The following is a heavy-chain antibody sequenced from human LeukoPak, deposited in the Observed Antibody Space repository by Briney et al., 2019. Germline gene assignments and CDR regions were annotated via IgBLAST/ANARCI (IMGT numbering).Heavy chain of an antibody. CDR3: AHHHYSTSWYSVGWFDP. Sequence: SGPTLVKPTQTLTLTCTFSGFSLSTSGVGVGWIRQPPGKALEWLALIYWDDDKRYSPSLKSRLTITKDTSKNQVVLAMTNMDPVDTATYYCAHHHYSTSWYSVGWFDPWGQGTLVTVSS. D-gene: IGHD6-13*01. V-gene: IGHV2-5*02. CDR2: IYWDDDK. J-gene: IGHJ5*02. CDR1: GFSLSTSGVG.